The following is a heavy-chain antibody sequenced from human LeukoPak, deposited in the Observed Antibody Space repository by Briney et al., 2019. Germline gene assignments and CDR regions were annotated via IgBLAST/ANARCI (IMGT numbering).Heavy chain of an antibody. V-gene: IGHV3-7*01. CDR2: IKQDGSEK. D-gene: IGHD6-25*01. J-gene: IGHJ6*02. Sequence: GGSLRLSCAASGFTFSNAWMSWVRQAPGKGPEWVANIKQDGSEKYSVDSLKGRFTISRDNAKRSLYLQMNSLRADDTAVYYCARYQGGGWDVWGQGTTVTVSS. CDR3: ARYQGGGWDV. CDR1: GFTFSNAW.